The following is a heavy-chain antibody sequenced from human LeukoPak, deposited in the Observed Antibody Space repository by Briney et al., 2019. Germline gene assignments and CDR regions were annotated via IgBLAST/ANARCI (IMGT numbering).Heavy chain of an antibody. D-gene: IGHD3-22*01. V-gene: IGHV3-23*01. CDR2: ISGSGGST. J-gene: IGHJ4*02. Sequence: GGSLRLSCAASGFTFSSYAMSWVRQAPGKGLEWVSVISGSGGSTYYADSVKGRFTISRDNSKNTLYLQTNSLRAEDTAVYYCAKDVDSSGYPTYYFDHWGQGTLLTVSS. CDR1: GFTFSSYA. CDR3: AKDVDSSGYPTYYFDH.